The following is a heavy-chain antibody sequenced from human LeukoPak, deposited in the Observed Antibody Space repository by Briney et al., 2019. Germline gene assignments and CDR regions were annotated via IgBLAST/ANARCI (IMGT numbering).Heavy chain of an antibody. CDR2: ISGSGGST. Sequence: GGSLRLSCAASGFTFSSYAMSWVRQAPGKGLEWVSAISGSGGSTYYADSVKGRFTISRDNSKNTLYLQMNSLRAEDTAVYYCARAYSSSWYLGYWGQGTLVTVSS. CDR3: ARAYSSSWYLGY. V-gene: IGHV3-23*01. D-gene: IGHD6-13*01. J-gene: IGHJ4*02. CDR1: GFTFSSYA.